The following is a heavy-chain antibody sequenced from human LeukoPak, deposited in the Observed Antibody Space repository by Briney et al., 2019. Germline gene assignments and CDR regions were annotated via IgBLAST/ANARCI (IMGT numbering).Heavy chain of an antibody. CDR3: AKDSKIVGPTFRSYHYMDV. J-gene: IGHJ6*03. Sequence: GGSLRLSCAASGLTFSSYAMSWVRQAPGKGLEWVSGISGSGGNTYYADSVKGRFTISRDNSKKTLYLQMNSLRAEDTAVYYCAKDSKIVGPTFRSYHYMDVWGKGTTVTVSS. CDR1: GLTFSSYA. CDR2: ISGSGGNT. V-gene: IGHV3-23*01. D-gene: IGHD1-26*01.